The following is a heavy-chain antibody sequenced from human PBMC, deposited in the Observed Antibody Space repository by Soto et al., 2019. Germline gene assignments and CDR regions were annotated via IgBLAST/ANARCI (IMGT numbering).Heavy chain of an antibody. CDR3: ARDAYDSSGGGVNDTFDI. V-gene: IGHV4-30-2*01. Sequence: QLQLQESGSGLVKPSQTLSLTCAVSGGSISSGDYSWNWIRQPPGKGLEWIGNIYYSGITPYNPSLKSRVTISVDRTTNQFFLNLNSVTAADTAVYYCARDAYDSSGGGVNDTFDIWGQGTMVTVSS. CDR1: GGSISSGDYS. D-gene: IGHD3-22*01. CDR2: IYYSGIT. J-gene: IGHJ3*02.